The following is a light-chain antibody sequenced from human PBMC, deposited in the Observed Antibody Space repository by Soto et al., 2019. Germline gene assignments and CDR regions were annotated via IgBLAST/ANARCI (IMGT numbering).Light chain of an antibody. CDR3: CSYAGTRTLV. V-gene: IGLV2-23*02. CDR1: SSDVGSYNF. J-gene: IGLJ2*01. Sequence: QSVLTQPASVSGFPGQSITISCTGTSSDVGSYNFVSWYQQYPGKVPKVMIYEVSKRPSGVSDRFSGSKSGNTASLTISGLQAEDEADYYCCSYAGTRTLVFGGGTKLTVL. CDR2: EVS.